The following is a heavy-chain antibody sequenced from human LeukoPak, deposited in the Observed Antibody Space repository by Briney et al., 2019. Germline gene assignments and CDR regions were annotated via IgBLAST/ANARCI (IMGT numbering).Heavy chain of an antibody. Sequence: VASVKVSCKASGYTFTSYAMNWVRQAPGQGLEWMGWINTNTGNPTYAQGFTGRFVFSLDTSVSTAYLQISSLKAEDTAVYYCAAVGYYYDSSGKSDFDYWGQGTLVTVSS. CDR2: INTNTGNP. V-gene: IGHV7-4-1*02. CDR3: AAVGYYYDSSGKSDFDY. CDR1: GYTFTSYA. J-gene: IGHJ4*02. D-gene: IGHD3-22*01.